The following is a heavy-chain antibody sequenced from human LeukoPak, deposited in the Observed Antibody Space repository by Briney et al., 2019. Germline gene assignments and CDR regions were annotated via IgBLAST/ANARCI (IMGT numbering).Heavy chain of an antibody. J-gene: IGHJ3*02. CDR1: GFTFSSYG. V-gene: IGHV3-30*02. CDR2: IRYDGSNK. CDR3: ARGGASAASNAFDI. Sequence: PGGSLRLSCAASGFTFSSYGMHWVRQAPGKGLEWVAFIRYDGSNKYYADSVKGRFTISRDNSKNTLYLQMNSLRAEDTAVYYCARGGASAASNAFDIWGRGTMVTVSS. D-gene: IGHD6-13*01.